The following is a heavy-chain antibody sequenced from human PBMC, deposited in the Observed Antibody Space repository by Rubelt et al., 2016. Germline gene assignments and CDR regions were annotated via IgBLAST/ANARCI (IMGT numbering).Heavy chain of an antibody. D-gene: IGHD2-15*01. J-gene: IGHJ6*02. Sequence: RGLDWVSSISSSSDYIYYADSVKGRFTISRDDAKNSLYLQMNSLRAEDTAVYYCARGLMAAPTGYGMDVWGQGTTVTVSS. CDR3: ARGLMAAPTGYGMDV. CDR2: ISSSSDYI. V-gene: IGHV3-21*01.